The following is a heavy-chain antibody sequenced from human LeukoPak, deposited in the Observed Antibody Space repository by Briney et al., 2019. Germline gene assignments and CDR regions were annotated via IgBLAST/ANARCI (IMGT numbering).Heavy chain of an antibody. CDR2: IYSGGST. J-gene: IGHJ3*02. D-gene: IGHD4-17*01. V-gene: IGHV3-53*01. CDR3: ARARYDYGDYVGAFDI. CDR1: GFTVSGHY. Sequence: GGSLRLACAASGFTVSGHYMSWVRQAPGKGLEWVSVIYSGGSTFYGDSVKGRFTISRDNSKNTQYLQMNSLRAEDTAVYYCARARYDYGDYVGAFDIWGQGTMVTVSS.